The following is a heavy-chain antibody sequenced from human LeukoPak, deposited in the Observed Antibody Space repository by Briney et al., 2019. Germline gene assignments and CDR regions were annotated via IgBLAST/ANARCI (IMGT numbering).Heavy chain of an antibody. J-gene: IGHJ3*02. CDR2: LGTIGDT. CDR3: ARGLDGNYTRGAFDI. D-gene: IGHD1-7*01. CDR1: GFTFSSYD. Sequence: GGSLRLSCAASGFTFSSYDMHWVRQATGKGPEWVSALGTIGDTYYPDSVKGRFTISRENATNSLYLQMNSLRAGDTAVYYCARGLDGNYTRGAFDIWGQGTMVTVSS. V-gene: IGHV3-13*01.